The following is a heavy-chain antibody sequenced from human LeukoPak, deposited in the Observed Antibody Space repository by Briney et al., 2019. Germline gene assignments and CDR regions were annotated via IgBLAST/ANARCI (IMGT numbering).Heavy chain of an antibody. J-gene: IGHJ4*02. D-gene: IGHD2-21*02. CDR2: ISSNGGST. Sequence: GGSLRLSCSASGFTFSSYAMHWVRQAPGKGLEYVSAISSNGGSTYYADSVKGRFTISRDNSKNTLYLQMNSLRAEDTAVYYCAKDPYIVVVTAIPYYFDYWGQGTLVTVSS. V-gene: IGHV3-64*04. CDR3: AKDPYIVVVTAIPYYFDY. CDR1: GFTFSSYA.